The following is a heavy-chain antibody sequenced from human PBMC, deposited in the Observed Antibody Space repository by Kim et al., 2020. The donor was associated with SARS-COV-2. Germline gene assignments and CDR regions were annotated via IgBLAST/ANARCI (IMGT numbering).Heavy chain of an antibody. D-gene: IGHD3-22*01. Sequence: SETLSLTCSVSGGSISSYYWSWIRQPPGKGLEWIGYIYYSGSTNYNPSLKSRVTISVDTSKNQFSLKLSSVTAADTAVYYCARGGLITTYDHWGQGTLVTGS. CDR2: IYYSGST. V-gene: IGHV4-59*01. J-gene: IGHJ1*01. CDR1: GGSISSYY. CDR3: ARGGLITTYDH.